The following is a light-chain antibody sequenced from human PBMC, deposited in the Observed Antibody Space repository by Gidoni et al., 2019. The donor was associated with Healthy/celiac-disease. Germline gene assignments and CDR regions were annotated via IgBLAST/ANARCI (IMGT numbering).Light chain of an antibody. Sequence: DIQMTQSPSTLSASLGDRVTITCRASQSISSWLAWYQQKPGKAPKLLIYKASSLESGVPSRFSGSGSGTEFTLTISSLQPDDFATYYCQQYNSYLWTFXXXTKVEIK. V-gene: IGKV1-5*03. CDR2: KAS. J-gene: IGKJ1*01. CDR3: QQYNSYLWT. CDR1: QSISSW.